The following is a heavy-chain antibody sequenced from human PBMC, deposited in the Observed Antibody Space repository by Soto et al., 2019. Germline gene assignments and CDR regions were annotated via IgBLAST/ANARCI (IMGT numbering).Heavy chain of an antibody. CDR3: ARGTLVAGVNFDY. CDR2: IYYSGST. CDR1: GGSISSYY. Sequence: PSETLSLTCTVSGGSISSYYWSWIRQPPGKGLEWIGYIYYSGSTNYNPSLKSRVTISVDTSKNQFSLKLSSVTAADTAVYYCARGTLVAGVNFDYCDQGTLLTVS. V-gene: IGHV4-59*01. D-gene: IGHD6-19*01. J-gene: IGHJ4*02.